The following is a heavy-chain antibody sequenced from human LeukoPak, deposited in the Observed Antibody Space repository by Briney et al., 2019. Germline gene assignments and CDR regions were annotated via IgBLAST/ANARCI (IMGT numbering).Heavy chain of an antibody. CDR2: IYTSGST. V-gene: IGHV4-4*07. Sequence: SETLSLTCTVSGGSISSYYWSWIRQPAGKGLEWIGRIYTSGSTNYNPSLKSRVTMSVDTSKNQFSLKLSSVTAADTAVYYCARTKPYYYDSSGYPYFDYWGQGTLVTVSS. D-gene: IGHD3-22*01. J-gene: IGHJ4*02. CDR1: GGSISSYY. CDR3: ARTKPYYYDSSGYPYFDY.